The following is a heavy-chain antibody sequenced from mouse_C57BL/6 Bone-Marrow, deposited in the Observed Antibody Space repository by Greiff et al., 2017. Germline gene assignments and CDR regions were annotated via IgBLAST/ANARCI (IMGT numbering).Heavy chain of an antibody. V-gene: IGHV5-12*01. J-gene: IGHJ4*01. Sequence: EVKLMESGGGLVQPGGSLKLSCAASGFTFSDYYMYWVRQTPEKRLEWVAYISNGGGSTYYPDTVKGRFTTSRDNAKNTLYLQMSRLKSEDTAMYYCASPITPMDYWGQGTSVTVSS. CDR1: GFTFSDYY. CDR3: ASPITPMDY. CDR2: ISNGGGST. D-gene: IGHD1-1*01.